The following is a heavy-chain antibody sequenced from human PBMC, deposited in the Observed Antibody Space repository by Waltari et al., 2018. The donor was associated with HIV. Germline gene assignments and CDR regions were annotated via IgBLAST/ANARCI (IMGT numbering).Heavy chain of an antibody. Sequence: QLQLQESGPGLVKPSETLSLTCTVSGGSISSSTYYWGWVRQPPGKGLEWLGNLYYSGSTYYNPSLKSRVTISVDTSKNQFSLKLSSVTAADTAVYYCTRLSIVVVTAIDLWGQGTLVTVSS. CDR3: TRLSIVVVTAIDL. D-gene: IGHD2-21*02. J-gene: IGHJ5*02. CDR2: LYYSGST. CDR1: GGSISSSTYY. V-gene: IGHV4-39*01.